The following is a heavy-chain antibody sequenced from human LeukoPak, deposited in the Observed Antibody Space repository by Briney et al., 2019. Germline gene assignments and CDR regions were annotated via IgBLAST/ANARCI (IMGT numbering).Heavy chain of an antibody. V-gene: IGHV4-38-2*02. CDR1: GYSISSGYY. CDR3: AKSGGYGLIDY. D-gene: IGHD5-12*01. J-gene: IGHJ4*01. Sequence: SSETLSLTCTVSGYSISSGYYWGWIRQPPGKGLEWIGSIYHSGSTYYNPSLKSRVTISVDTSKNQFSLKLNSVTATDTAVYYCAKSGGYGLIDYWGQGTLVSVSS. CDR2: IYHSGST.